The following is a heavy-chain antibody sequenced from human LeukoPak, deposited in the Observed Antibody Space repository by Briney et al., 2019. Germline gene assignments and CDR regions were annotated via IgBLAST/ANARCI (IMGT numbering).Heavy chain of an antibody. CDR2: ISYDGSNK. J-gene: IGHJ6*04. Sequence: GGSLRLSCAASGFTFSSYGMHWVRQAPGKGLEWVAVISYDGSNKYYADPVKGRFTISRDNSKNTLYLQMNSLRAEDTAVYYCAKDKRPPALPRNYYGMDVWGKGTTVTVSS. V-gene: IGHV3-30*18. D-gene: IGHD2-15*01. CDR1: GFTFSSYG. CDR3: AKDKRPPALPRNYYGMDV.